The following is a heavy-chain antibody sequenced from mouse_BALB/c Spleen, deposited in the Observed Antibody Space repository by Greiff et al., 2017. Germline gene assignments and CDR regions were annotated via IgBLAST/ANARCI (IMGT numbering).Heavy chain of an antibody. CDR2: INSNGGST. CDR1: GFTFSSYY. Sequence: EVKLLESGGGLVKLGGSLKLSCAASGFTFSSYYMSWVRQTPEKRLELVAAINSNGGSTYYPDTVKGRFTISRDNAKNTLYLQMSSLKSEDTALYYCARHYYGSSYLDYWGQGTTLTVSS. CDR3: ARHYYGSSYLDY. D-gene: IGHD1-1*01. V-gene: IGHV5-6-2*01. J-gene: IGHJ2*01.